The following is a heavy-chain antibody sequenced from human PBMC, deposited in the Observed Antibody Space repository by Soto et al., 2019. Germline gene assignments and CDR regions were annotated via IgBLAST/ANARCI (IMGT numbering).Heavy chain of an antibody. CDR3: ARELSVAGGHFDY. CDR1: GLTFSSYG. CDR2: ISSSSRTT. V-gene: IGHV3-48*02. J-gene: IGHJ4*02. D-gene: IGHD6-19*01. Sequence: EVQLVESGGGLVQPGGSLRLSCTASGLTFSSYGMNWVRQAPGKGLEWVSSISSSSRTTYYADSVKGRFTNSRDNAKNSLYLQMNSLRDEDTAVYYCARELSVAGGHFDYWGQGTLVTVSS.